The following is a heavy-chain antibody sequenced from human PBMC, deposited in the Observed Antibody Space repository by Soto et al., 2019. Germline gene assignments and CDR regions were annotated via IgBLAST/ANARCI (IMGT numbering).Heavy chain of an antibody. CDR2: IDPIDSYT. D-gene: IGHD6-13*01. J-gene: IGHJ4*02. Sequence: EVQLVQSGAEVKKPGESLRISCMGSGYSFPSYWISLVLQMPGKGLGWVGRIDPIDSYTNYSPSFQGHVTISADKSISTAYLQWSSLKASDTATYYCARLQAAARDNNLTFDYWGQGTLLTVSS. CDR3: ARLQAAARDNNLTFDY. CDR1: GYSFPSYW. V-gene: IGHV5-10-1*01.